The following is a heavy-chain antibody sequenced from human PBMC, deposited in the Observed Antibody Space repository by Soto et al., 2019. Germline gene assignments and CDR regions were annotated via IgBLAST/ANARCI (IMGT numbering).Heavy chain of an antibody. V-gene: IGHV3-74*01. Sequence: EVKLVESGGGLVQPGGSLRLSCAASGFTFGNYWMHWVRQFPGKGLEWVARINSDGSSLIYADSVKGRFTISRDNAKNTLYLEMNSRRGEDSAVYFCARRLVDTTTHAYYYYALDVWGQGTTVTVS. D-gene: IGHD6-19*01. J-gene: IGHJ6*02. CDR2: INSDGSSL. CDR3: ARRLVDTTTHAYYYYALDV. CDR1: GFTFGNYW.